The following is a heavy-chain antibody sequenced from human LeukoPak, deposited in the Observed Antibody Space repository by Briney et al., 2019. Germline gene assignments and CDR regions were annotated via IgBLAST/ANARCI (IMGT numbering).Heavy chain of an antibody. CDR2: IYYSGYT. CDR3: ARSDFWSSYYYYYYMDV. Sequence: SETLSLTCTVSGGSISSYYWSWIRQPPGRGLEWIGYIYYSGYTNYNPSLKSRVTISVDTSKNQFSLKLSSVTAADTAVYYCARSDFWSSYYYYYYMDVWGKGTTVTVSS. CDR1: GGSISSYY. V-gene: IGHV4-59*12. D-gene: IGHD3-3*01. J-gene: IGHJ6*03.